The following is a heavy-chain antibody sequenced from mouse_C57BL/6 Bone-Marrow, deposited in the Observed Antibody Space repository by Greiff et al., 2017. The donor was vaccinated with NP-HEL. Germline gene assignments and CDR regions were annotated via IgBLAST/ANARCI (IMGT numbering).Heavy chain of an antibody. D-gene: IGHD1-1*01. V-gene: IGHV1-50*01. CDR2: IDPSDSST. CDR3: ARDYGSSYGWYFDV. J-gene: IGHJ1*03. CDR1: GYTFTSYW. Sequence: QVQLQQPGAELVKPGASVKLSCKASGYTFTSYWMQWVKQRPGQGLEWIGEIDPSDSSTNYNQKFKGKATLTVDTSSSTAYMQLCSLTSEDSAVYYCARDYGSSYGWYFDVWGTGTTVTVSS.